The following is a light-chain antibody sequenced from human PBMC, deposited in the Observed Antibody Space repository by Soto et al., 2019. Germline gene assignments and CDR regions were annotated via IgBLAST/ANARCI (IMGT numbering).Light chain of an antibody. CDR3: QQYNNWSPA. J-gene: IGKJ1*01. CDR1: QGVTTK. CDR2: EVS. V-gene: IGKV3-15*01. Sequence: DILMTQSPGTLSVSPGERVTLSCRAGQGVTTKFAWYQQKPGQSPRLLIYEVSIRATGVPARFSGSGSGTEFTLTISSLQSEDFAVYYCQQYNNWSPAFGQGTKVDIK.